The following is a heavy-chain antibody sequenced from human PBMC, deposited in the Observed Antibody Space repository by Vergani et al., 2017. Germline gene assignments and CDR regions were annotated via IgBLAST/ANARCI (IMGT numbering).Heavy chain of an antibody. CDR2: IYCNDDK. CDR1: GFSLSTCGEG. V-gene: IGHV2-5*01. D-gene: IGHD3-16*02. CDR3: AHRNDHIWGSYQGSKAGYYFDY. J-gene: IGHJ4*02. Sequence: QITLKESGPTLVKPTQTLTLTCTFSGFSLSTCGEGVGWIRQPPGKALEWLALIYCNDDKRYSPSLKSRLTITNDTSKNQVVLTMTNMDPVDTATYYCAHRNDHIWGSYQGSKAGYYFDYWGQGTLVTVSS.